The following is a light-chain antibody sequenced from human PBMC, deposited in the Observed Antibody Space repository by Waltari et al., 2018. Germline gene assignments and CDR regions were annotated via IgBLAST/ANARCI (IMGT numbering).Light chain of an antibody. CDR1: SSDVGGYNY. V-gene: IGLV2-11*01. J-gene: IGLJ2*01. CDR3: SSYAGSYTLL. Sequence: QSALTQPRSVSGSPGQSVTISCTGTSSDVGGYNYVAWYQHQPGKAPALMVFDVNKRPSGCPERFSGSKSGNTASLTISGLRTEDEADYDCSSYAGSYTLLFGGGTKLTVL. CDR2: DVN.